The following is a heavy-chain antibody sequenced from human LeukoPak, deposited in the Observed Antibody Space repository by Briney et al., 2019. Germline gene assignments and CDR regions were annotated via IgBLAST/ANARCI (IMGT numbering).Heavy chain of an antibody. D-gene: IGHD2-2*01. Sequence: GGSLRLSCAASGFSFSNYAMSWVRQAPGKGLEWVSPIGGRGANTYCADSVKGRFTIPRDNYKNTLYMQMNSLRAEDTAVYYCAKAVVIVPTATPSDYWGQGTLVTVSS. CDR2: IGGRGANT. CDR3: AKAVVIVPTATPSDY. V-gene: IGHV3-23*01. CDR1: GFSFSNYA. J-gene: IGHJ4*02.